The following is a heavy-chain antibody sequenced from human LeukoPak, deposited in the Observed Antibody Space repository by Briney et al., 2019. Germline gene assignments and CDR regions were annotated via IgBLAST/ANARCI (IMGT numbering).Heavy chain of an antibody. D-gene: IGHD3-22*01. J-gene: IGHJ4*02. CDR2: ISSSSSAI. CDR1: GFTFSFYS. Sequence: PGGSLRLSCAASGFTFSFYSMNWVRQAPGKGLEWVSYISSSSSAIYYADSVKGRFTISRDNAKNSLYLQMNRLRAEDTAVYYCARAYYDLSQNHFDYWGQGTLVTVSS. CDR3: ARAYYDLSQNHFDY. V-gene: IGHV3-48*01.